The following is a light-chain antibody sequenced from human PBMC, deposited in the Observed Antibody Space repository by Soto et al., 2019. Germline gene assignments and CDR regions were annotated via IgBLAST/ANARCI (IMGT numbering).Light chain of an antibody. CDR2: DVS. J-gene: IGLJ1*01. V-gene: IGLV2-14*01. CDR1: SSDVGGYNY. CDR3: SSYTSSHYV. Sequence: QSALTQPASVSGSPGQSITISCTGTSSDVGGYNYVSWYQQHPGKAPKLMIYDVSNRPSGVSNRFSGSKSGNTASLTISGLQAEDEAEYYCSSYTSSHYVFGTGTKLTVL.